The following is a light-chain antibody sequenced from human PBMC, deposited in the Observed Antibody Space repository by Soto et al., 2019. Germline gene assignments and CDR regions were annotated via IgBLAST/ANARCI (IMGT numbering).Light chain of an antibody. V-gene: IGLV2-14*01. J-gene: IGLJ1*01. CDR3: SSYTRSSTKV. Sequence: QSALTQPASVSGSPGQSITISCTGTSSDVGGYNYVSWYQQHPGKAPKLMIYEVSNRPSGVSNRFSGSKSGNTASLTISGLQAEDEADYYCSSYTRSSTKVFGTGTKLTV. CDR1: SSDVGGYNY. CDR2: EVS.